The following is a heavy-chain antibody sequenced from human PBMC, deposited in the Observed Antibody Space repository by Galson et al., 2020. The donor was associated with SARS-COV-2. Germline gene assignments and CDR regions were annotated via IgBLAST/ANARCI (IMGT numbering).Heavy chain of an antibody. CDR1: GYTFTSYD. D-gene: IGHD2-21*01. CDR3: ARGVHSSVVGIAIPYYYYYMDV. CDR2: MNPNSGNT. J-gene: IGHJ6*03. V-gene: IGHV1-8*01. Sequence: ASVKVSCTASGYTFTSYDINWVRQATGQGLEWMGWMNPNSGNTGYAQKFQGRVTMTRNTSISTAYMELSSLRSEDTAVYYCARGVHSSVVGIAIPYYYYYMDVWGKGTTVTVSS.